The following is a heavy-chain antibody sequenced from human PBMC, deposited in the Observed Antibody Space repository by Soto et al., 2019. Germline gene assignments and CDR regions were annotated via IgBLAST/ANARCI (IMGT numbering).Heavy chain of an antibody. CDR1: GYTFTSYG. D-gene: IGHD3-3*01. Sequence: ASLKVSCNTSGYTFTSYGIICVRHTNGQGLEWMGWISAYNGNTNYAQKLQGRVTMTTDTSTSTAYMELRSLRSDDTAVYYCARDWDDFWSGYLDVDYWGQGTLVTVSS. CDR2: ISAYNGNT. J-gene: IGHJ4*02. CDR3: ARDWDDFWSGYLDVDY. V-gene: IGHV1-18*01.